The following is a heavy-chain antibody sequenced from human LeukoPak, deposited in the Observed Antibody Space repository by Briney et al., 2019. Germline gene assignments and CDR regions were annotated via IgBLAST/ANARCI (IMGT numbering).Heavy chain of an antibody. J-gene: IGHJ5*02. D-gene: IGHD6-13*01. CDR2: INHSGST. CDR1: GGSFSGYY. Sequence: PSETLSLTCAVYGGSFSGYYWSWIRQPPGKGLEWIGEINHSGSTNYNPSLKSRVTISVDTSKNQFSLKLSSVTAADTAVYYCARGYSSSWSNWFDPWGRGTLVTVSS. CDR3: ARGYSSSWSNWFDP. V-gene: IGHV4-34*01.